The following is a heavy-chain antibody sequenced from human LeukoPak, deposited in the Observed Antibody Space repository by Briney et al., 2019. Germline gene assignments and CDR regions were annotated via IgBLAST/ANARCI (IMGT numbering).Heavy chain of an antibody. J-gene: IGHJ4*02. V-gene: IGHV1-46*01. Sequence: ASVKVSCKASGYTFTNYYMHWVRQAPGQGLEWMGIINPSGGSTSYAQKFQGRVTMTRDTSTSTVYMELSSLRSEDTAVYYCARDDYGGNSGGVGIDYWGQGTLVTVSS. D-gene: IGHD4-23*01. CDR3: ARDDYGGNSGGVGIDY. CDR2: INPSGGST. CDR1: GYTFTNYY.